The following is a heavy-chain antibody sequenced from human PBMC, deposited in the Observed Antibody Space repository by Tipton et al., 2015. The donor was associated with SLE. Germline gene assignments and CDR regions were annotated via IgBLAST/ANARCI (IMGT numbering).Heavy chain of an antibody. CDR1: GGSISSGGYY. CDR3: ASVIAAAAEADY. D-gene: IGHD6-13*01. J-gene: IGHJ4*02. Sequence: TLSLTRTVSGGSISSGGYYWGWIRQPPGKGLEWIGSIYYSGSTYYNPSLKSRVTISVDTSKNQFSLKLSSVTAADTAVYYCASVIAAAAEADYWGQGTLVTVSS. CDR2: IYYSGST. V-gene: IGHV4-39*07.